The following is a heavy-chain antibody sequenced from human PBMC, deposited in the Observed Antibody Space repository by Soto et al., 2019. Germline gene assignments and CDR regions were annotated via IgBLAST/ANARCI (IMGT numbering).Heavy chain of an antibody. D-gene: IGHD6-25*01. CDR3: ARLLQIRSSAYFY. Sequence: PGESLKISCKGSGYSFTSYWIGWVRQMPGKGLEWMGIIYPGDSDTRYSPSFQGQVTISADKSITTAYLQWSSLKASDTATYYCARLLQIRSSAYFYWGQGTLVTVSS. V-gene: IGHV5-51*01. J-gene: IGHJ4*02. CDR1: GYSFTSYW. CDR2: IYPGDSDT.